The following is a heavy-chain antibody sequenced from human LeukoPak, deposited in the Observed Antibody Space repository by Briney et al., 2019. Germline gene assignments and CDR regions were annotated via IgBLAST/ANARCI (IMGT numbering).Heavy chain of an antibody. CDR3: ARDRSGISDAFDI. CDR1: GGSISSSNW. Sequence: SETLSLTCAVSGGSISSSNWWSWVRQPPGKGLEWIGEIYHSGSTNYNPSLKSRVTISVDTSKNQFSLKLSSVTAADTAVYYCARDRSGISDAFDIWGQGTMVTVSS. D-gene: IGHD3-3*01. J-gene: IGHJ3*02. CDR2: IYHSGST. V-gene: IGHV4-4*02.